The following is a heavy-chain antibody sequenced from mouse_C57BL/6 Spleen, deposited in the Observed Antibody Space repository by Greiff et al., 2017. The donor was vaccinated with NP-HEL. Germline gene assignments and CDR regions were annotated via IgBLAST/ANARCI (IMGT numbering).Heavy chain of an antibody. CDR1: GFTFSDYG. CDR2: ISSGSSTN. CDR3: ARGAYAMDY. J-gene: IGHJ4*01. Sequence: EVHLVESGGGLVKPGGSLKLSCEASGFTFSDYGMHWVRQAPEKGLEWVAYISSGSSTNYYADTVKGRFTISRDNATNTLFLQMTSLKSEDTAMYYCARGAYAMDYWGQGTSVTVSS. V-gene: IGHV5-17*01.